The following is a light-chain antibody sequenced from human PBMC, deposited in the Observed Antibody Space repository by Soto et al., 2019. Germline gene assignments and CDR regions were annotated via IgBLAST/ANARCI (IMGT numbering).Light chain of an antibody. CDR2: RTS. Sequence: VMTHSPATLSVSPGERATLSVSASQTVSSNLAWYQQKPGQSPRVIIYRTSNRATGIPDRFSGSGSGTDFTLTISRLEPEDFAVYFCQQHGTSPTFGQGTKVDIK. V-gene: IGKV3-20*01. CDR1: QTVSSN. J-gene: IGKJ1*01. CDR3: QQHGTSPT.